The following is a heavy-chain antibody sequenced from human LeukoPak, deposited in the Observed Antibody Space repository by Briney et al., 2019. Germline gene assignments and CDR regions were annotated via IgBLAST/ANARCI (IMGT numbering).Heavy chain of an antibody. Sequence: GSVKVSCKASGYTFSSYHMHWVRQAPGQGHEWMGIINPSDGTTTYAQKFQGRVSTTRDTSTSTVYMQLSSLRSEDTAVYYCARDVGMGANYYFDYWGQGTLVT. CDR2: INPSDGTT. V-gene: IGHV1-46*01. D-gene: IGHD1-26*01. J-gene: IGHJ4*02. CDR3: ARDVGMGANYYFDY. CDR1: GYTFSSYH.